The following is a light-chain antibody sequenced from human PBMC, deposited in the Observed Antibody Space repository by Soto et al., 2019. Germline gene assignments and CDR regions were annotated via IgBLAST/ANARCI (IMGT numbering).Light chain of an antibody. J-gene: IGLJ2*01. Sequence: QSALTQPASVSGSPGQSIAISCTGTSSDVGAYDYVSWYQQHPGKAPKLMIYDVKYRPSGVSNRFSGSKSSNTASLTISGLQAEDEADYYCSSYTSSSSVIFGGGTKLTVL. V-gene: IGLV2-14*01. CDR3: SSYTSSSSVI. CDR2: DVK. CDR1: SSDVGAYDY.